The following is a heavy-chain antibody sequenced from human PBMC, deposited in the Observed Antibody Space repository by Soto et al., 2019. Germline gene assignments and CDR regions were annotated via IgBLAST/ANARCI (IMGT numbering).Heavy chain of an antibody. CDR1: GDYIHVGGYY. CDR2: SYYTGKT. V-gene: IGHV4-30-4*01. Sequence: SETLSLTCSVSGDYIHVGGYYWTWIRQRPGKGLEWMGYSYYTGKTYYNPSLESRLTMSVDRSKNQFSLRLTSVTAADTAVYFCGRDLTSNANCIDPWGQGTLVTVSS. CDR3: GRDLTSNANCIDP. J-gene: IGHJ5*02. D-gene: IGHD2-2*01.